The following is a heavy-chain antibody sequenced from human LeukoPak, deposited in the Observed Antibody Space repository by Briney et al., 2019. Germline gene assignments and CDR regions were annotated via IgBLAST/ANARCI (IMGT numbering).Heavy chain of an antibody. CDR3: ARVGGSLAYCGGDCYYYFDY. CDR1: GGTFSSYA. Sequence: SVKVSCKASGGTFSSYAISRVRQAPGQGLEWMGRIIPILGIANYAQKFQGRVTITADESTSTAYMELSSLRSEDTAVYYCARVGGSLAYCGGDCYYYFDYWGQGTLVTVSS. D-gene: IGHD2-21*01. J-gene: IGHJ4*02. V-gene: IGHV1-69*04. CDR2: IIPILGIA.